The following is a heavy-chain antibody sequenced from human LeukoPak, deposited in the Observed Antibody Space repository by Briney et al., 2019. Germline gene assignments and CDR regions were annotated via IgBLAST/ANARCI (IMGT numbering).Heavy chain of an antibody. CDR1: GYTFTNYT. CDR3: ARCSPGDSSNFYAVLQY. CDR2: IIPVFGTT. D-gene: IGHD3-22*01. Sequence: SVKVSCKASGYTFTNYTMNWVRQAPGQGLEWLGGIIPVFGTTTYAQKFQAKVTMTADKSTNTAYLEISSLTSDDTAVYYCARCSPGDSSNFYAVLQYWGQGTQVTVST. J-gene: IGHJ4*02. V-gene: IGHV1-69*06.